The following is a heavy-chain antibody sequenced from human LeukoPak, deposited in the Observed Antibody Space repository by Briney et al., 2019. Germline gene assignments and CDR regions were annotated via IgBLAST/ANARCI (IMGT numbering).Heavy chain of an antibody. J-gene: IGHJ4*02. CDR2: ISGSGGST. D-gene: IGHD1-26*01. Sequence: GGSLRLSCAASGFSFDSFAMTWVRQAPGKGLEWVSGISGSGGSTYYADSVKGRFTISRDNFKNMVHLQMNSLRAEDTAVYYCAKDATPYYWGQGTLVTVSS. CDR3: AKDATPYY. V-gene: IGHV3-23*01. CDR1: GFSFDSFA.